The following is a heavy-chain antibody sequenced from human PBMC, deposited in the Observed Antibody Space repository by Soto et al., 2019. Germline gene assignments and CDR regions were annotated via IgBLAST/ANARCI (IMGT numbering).Heavy chain of an antibody. CDR1: SVSNAW. D-gene: IGHD1-26*01. CDR3: TTYHSGSYGAVDY. Sequence: SVSNAWMNWVRQAPGKGLEWVGRIKSKTDSGTTDYAAPVKGRFTISRDDSKNTLYLQMNSLKTEDTAVYYCTTYHSGSYGAVDYWGQGTLVTVSS. V-gene: IGHV3-15*07. J-gene: IGHJ4*02. CDR2: IKSKTDSGTT.